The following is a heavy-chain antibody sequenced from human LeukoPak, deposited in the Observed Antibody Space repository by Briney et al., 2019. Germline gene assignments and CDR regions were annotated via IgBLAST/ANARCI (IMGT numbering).Heavy chain of an antibody. CDR1: GGSISSYY. V-gene: IGHV4-4*07. Sequence: SETLSLTCTVSGGSISSYYWSWIRQPAGKGLEWIGRIYTSGSTNYNPSLKSRATMSVDTSRNQFSLKLSSVTAADTAVYYCARGSYYGDTLYYYYYYMDVWGKGTTVTVSS. CDR2: IYTSGST. CDR3: ARGSYYGDTLYYYYYYMDV. J-gene: IGHJ6*03. D-gene: IGHD1-26*01.